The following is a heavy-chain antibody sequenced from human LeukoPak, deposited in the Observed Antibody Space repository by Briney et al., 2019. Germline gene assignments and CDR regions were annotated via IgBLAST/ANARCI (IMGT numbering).Heavy chain of an antibody. D-gene: IGHD7-27*01. CDR2: IYNSGST. CDR3: ARRPTGDPKFDY. V-gene: IGHV4-59*08. Sequence: PSETLSFTCAVSGGSISSYYWTWIRQPPGKGLEWIGYIYNSGSTNYNPSLRSRVTISVDASKNQFSLKLNSVTAADTAVYYCARRPTGDPKFDYWGQGTLVTVSS. J-gene: IGHJ4*02. CDR1: GGSISSYY.